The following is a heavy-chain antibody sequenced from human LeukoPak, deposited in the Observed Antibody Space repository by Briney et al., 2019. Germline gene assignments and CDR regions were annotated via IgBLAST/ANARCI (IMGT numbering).Heavy chain of an antibody. CDR2: INPNSGGT. V-gene: IGHV1-2*02. Sequence: ALVKVSCKASGYTFTGYYMHWVRQAPGQGLEWIGWINPNSGGTNYAQKFQGRVTMTRDTSISTAYMELSRLRSDDTAVYYCARCPQRDTAMVTSPYYYYYMDVWGKGTTVTVSS. J-gene: IGHJ6*03. CDR3: ARCPQRDTAMVTSPYYYYYMDV. CDR1: GYTFTGYY. D-gene: IGHD5-18*01.